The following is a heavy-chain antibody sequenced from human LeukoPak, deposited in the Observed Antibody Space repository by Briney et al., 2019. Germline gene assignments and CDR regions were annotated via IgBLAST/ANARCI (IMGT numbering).Heavy chain of an antibody. CDR1: GGTFSSYA. D-gene: IGHD2-2*01. J-gene: IGHJ4*02. V-gene: IGHV1-69*13. CDR3: ARAERYCSSTSCSHFDY. CDR2: IIPIFGTA. Sequence: ASVKVSCKASGGTFSSYAISWVRQAPGQGLEWMGGIIPIFGTANYAQKFQGRVTITADESTSTAYMELSSLRSEDTAVYYCARAERYCSSTSCSHFDYWGQGTLVTVSS.